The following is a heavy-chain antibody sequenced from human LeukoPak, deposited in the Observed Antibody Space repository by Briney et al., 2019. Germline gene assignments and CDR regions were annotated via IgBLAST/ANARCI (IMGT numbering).Heavy chain of an antibody. CDR1: GFTFSDYY. Sequence: GGSLRLSCAASGFTFSDYYMNWVRQAPGKGLEWISYISSTSSTIEYADSVKGRFTISRDNAKNSLYLQMNSLRDEDTAVYYCARSRGNDYWGQGTLVTVSS. J-gene: IGHJ4*02. CDR3: ARSRGNDY. V-gene: IGHV3-48*02. CDR2: ISSTSSTI.